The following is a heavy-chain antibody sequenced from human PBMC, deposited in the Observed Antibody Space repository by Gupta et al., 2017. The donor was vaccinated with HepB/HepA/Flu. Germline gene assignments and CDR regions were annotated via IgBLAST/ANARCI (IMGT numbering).Heavy chain of an antibody. J-gene: IGHJ5*02. CDR3: ARHGPKVAAAGTGRWFDP. D-gene: IGHD6-13*01. V-gene: IGHV4-39*01. CDR2: IYYSGST. Sequence: GWLRQPPGKGLEWIGSIYYSGSTYYNPSLKSRVTISVDTSKNQFSLKLSSVTAADTAVYYCARHGPKVAAAGTGRWFDPWGQGTLVTVSS.